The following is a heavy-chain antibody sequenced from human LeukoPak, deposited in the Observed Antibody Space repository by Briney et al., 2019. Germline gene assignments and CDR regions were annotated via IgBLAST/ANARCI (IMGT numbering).Heavy chain of an antibody. Sequence: SETLSLTCTVSGGSISSYYWSWIRQPAGKGLEWIGRIYTSGSTNYSPSLKSRVTMSVDTSKNQFSLKLSSVTAADTAVYYCARDLRGYAEGDWFDPWGQGTLVTVSS. J-gene: IGHJ5*02. CDR1: GGSISSYY. CDR2: IYTSGST. V-gene: IGHV4-4*07. CDR3: ARDLRGYAEGDWFDP. D-gene: IGHD5-12*01.